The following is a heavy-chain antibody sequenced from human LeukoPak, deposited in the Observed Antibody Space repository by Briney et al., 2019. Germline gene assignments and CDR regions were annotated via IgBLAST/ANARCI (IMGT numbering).Heavy chain of an antibody. Sequence: GGSLRLSCAASGFTFSSYSMNWVRQTPGKGLEWISYISQYGGDVNYADSMAGRFTISRDNARNSVSLQMNNLRVDDTAIYSCVKTARLSDYWGQGTLVTVSS. V-gene: IGHV3-21*05. CDR1: GFTFSSYS. J-gene: IGHJ4*02. D-gene: IGHD6-6*01. CDR3: VKTARLSDY. CDR2: ISQYGGDV.